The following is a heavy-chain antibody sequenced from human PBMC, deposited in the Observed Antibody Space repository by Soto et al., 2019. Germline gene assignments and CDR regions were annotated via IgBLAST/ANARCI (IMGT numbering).Heavy chain of an antibody. CDR3: AKDREQQDYYYGMDV. CDR1: GFTFSNYA. J-gene: IGHJ6*02. CDR2: ISVSGGST. D-gene: IGHD6-13*01. Sequence: DVQLLESGGGLVQPGGSLRLSCAASGFTFSNYAMSWVRQAPGKGLEWVSGISVSGGSTYYADSVKGRFTISRDNSKNSLYLQMNSLRAEDTAVYYCAKDREQQDYYYGMDVWGQGTTVTVSS. V-gene: IGHV3-23*01.